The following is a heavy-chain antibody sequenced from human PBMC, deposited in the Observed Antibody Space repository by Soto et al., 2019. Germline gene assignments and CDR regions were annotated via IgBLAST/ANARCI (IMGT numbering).Heavy chain of an antibody. V-gene: IGHV3-30-3*01. CDR2: VSFDGSNE. D-gene: IGHD4-17*01. J-gene: IGHJ6*02. CDR1: GFTFSRYA. CDR3: ARPRMTTTTRYHGMDV. Sequence: QVQLVESGGGVVQPGGSLRLSCSASGFTFSRYAMHWVRQAPGEGLDWVAVVSFDGSNEYYAESVRGRFTISRDNSKNTLYLQMNSLRPEDTAVYFCARPRMTTTTRYHGMDVWGRGTTVTVAS.